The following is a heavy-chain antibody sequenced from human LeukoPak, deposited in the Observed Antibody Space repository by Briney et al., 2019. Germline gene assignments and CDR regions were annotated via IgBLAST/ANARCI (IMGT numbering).Heavy chain of an antibody. D-gene: IGHD6-13*01. CDR3: AVGSSSSPWLNY. Sequence: SETLSLTYAVYGGSFSGYYWSWIRQPPGKGLEWIGEINHSGSTNYNPSLKSRVTISVDTSRNQFSLKLSSVTAADTAVYYCAVGSSSSPWLNYWGQGTLVTVSS. CDR1: GGSFSGYY. V-gene: IGHV4-34*01. J-gene: IGHJ4*02. CDR2: INHSGST.